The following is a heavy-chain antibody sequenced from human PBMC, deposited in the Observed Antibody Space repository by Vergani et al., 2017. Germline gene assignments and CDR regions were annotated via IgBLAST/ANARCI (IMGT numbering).Heavy chain of an antibody. D-gene: IGHD3-10*01. CDR1: GGSMSGYY. CDR2: MYHSGST. V-gene: IGHV4-59*01. CDR3: GRVADFYGLGSRLLDL. J-gene: IGHJ5*02. Sequence: QVRLQESGPGLVQPSETLSLTCSVSGGSMSGYYWSWIRQPPGKELEWIGYMYHSGSTNYNPSLETRVTISGDTSKNQFSLKLNSVTAADTAVYYCGRVADFYGLGSRLLDLWGQRVLVTVSS.